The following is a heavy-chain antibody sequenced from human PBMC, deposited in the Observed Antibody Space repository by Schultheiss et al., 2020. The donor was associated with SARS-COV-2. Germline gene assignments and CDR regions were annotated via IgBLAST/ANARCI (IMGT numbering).Heavy chain of an antibody. Sequence: GGSLRLSCAASGFTVSSNYMSWVRQAPGKGLEWVSVIYSGGSTYYADSVKGRFTISRDNSKSMLYLQMDSLKAKDTAVYYCAKAQKLYDYVIYWGQGTLVTVSS. CDR1: GFTVSSNY. J-gene: IGHJ4*02. D-gene: IGHD3-16*01. CDR3: AKAQKLYDYVIY. V-gene: IGHV3-53*05. CDR2: IYSGGST.